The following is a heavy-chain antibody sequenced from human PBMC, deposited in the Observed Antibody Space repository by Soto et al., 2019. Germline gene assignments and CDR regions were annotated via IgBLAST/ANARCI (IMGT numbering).Heavy chain of an antibody. CDR2: ISAYNGNT. Sequence: ASVKVSCKASGYTFTSYGISWVRQAPGQGLEWMGWISAYNGNTNYAQKLQGRVTMTTDTSTSTAYMELRSLRSDDTAVYYCARDRTGIVVVPAAMPTDYWGQGTLVTVSS. J-gene: IGHJ4*02. CDR1: GYTFTSYG. D-gene: IGHD2-2*01. V-gene: IGHV1-18*01. CDR3: ARDRTGIVVVPAAMPTDY.